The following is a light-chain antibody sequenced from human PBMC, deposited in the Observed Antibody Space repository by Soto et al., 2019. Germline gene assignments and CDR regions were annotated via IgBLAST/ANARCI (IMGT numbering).Light chain of an antibody. V-gene: IGKV3-20*01. CDR1: QSVSSSY. CDR2: GAS. Sequence: EIVLTQSPGTLSLSPGERATLSCRASQSVSSSYLAWYQQKPGQAPRLLIYGASSRATSIPDRFSGSGSGTDFTLTISILEPEDFAVYYCQLYARSPVYTFGHWTKLEIK. J-gene: IGKJ2*01. CDR3: QLYARSPVYT.